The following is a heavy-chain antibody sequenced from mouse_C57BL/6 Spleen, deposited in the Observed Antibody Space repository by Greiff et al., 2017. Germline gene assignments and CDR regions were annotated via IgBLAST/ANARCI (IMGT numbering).Heavy chain of an antibody. CDR2: IDPSDSYT. J-gene: IGHJ1*03. D-gene: IGHD1-3*01. Sequence: VQLQQSGAELVRPGTSVKLSCKASGYTFTSYWMHWVKQRPGQGLEWIGVIDPSDSYTNYNQKFKGKATLTVDTSSSTAYMQLSSLTSEDSAVYYCASGGSGSGWYFDVWGTGTTVTVSS. CDR1: GYTFTSYW. V-gene: IGHV1-59*01. CDR3: ASGGSGSGWYFDV.